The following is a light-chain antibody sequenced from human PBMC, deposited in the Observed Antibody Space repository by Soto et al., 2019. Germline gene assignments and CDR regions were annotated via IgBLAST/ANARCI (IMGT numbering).Light chain of an antibody. Sequence: QSALTQPRSVSGSPGQSVAISCTGTSRDVDAYDFVSWYQHHPGQAPKLIISEVSKRPSGVSHRFSGSKSGNTASLTISGLQAEDDADYFCCSFAGSFYVFGTGTKLTVL. CDR3: CSFAGSFYV. CDR1: SRDVDAYDF. J-gene: IGLJ1*01. CDR2: EVS. V-gene: IGLV2-11*01.